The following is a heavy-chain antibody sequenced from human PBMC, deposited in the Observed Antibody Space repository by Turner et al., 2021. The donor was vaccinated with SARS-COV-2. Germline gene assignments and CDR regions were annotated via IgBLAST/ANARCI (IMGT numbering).Heavy chain of an antibody. J-gene: IGHJ6*02. V-gene: IGHV1-24*01. Sequence: GQLVQIGAVAMKLGAPVKVLCKVSGYTLIELSMHWVRQAPGKGLEWMGGFDPEGVETIYAKKLQGRVTMTEDTATDTAYMEIGSLRSEDTAVYNCATVFAVAGLADGMDVWGQGTTVTVSS. D-gene: IGHD6-19*01. CDR1: GYTLIELS. CDR3: ATVFAVAGLADGMDV. CDR2: FDPEGVET.